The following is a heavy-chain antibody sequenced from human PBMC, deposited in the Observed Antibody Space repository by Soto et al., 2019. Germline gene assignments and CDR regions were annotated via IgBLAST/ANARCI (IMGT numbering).Heavy chain of an antibody. Sequence: SVKVSCKASGGTFSSYAISWVRQAPGQGLEWMGGIIPIFGTANYAQKFQGRVTITADESTSTAYMELSSLRTEDTAVYYCARQGVVIRRGAFDIWGQGTMVTVSS. J-gene: IGHJ3*02. V-gene: IGHV1-69*13. CDR3: ARQGVVIRRGAFDI. CDR1: GGTFSSYA. CDR2: IIPIFGTA. D-gene: IGHD3-3*01.